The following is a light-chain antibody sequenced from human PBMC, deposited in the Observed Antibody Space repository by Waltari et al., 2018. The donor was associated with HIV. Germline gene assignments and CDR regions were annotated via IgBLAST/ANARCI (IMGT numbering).Light chain of an antibody. V-gene: IGLV3-1*01. CDR1: RLGDRY. CDR3: QAWDSSTVV. Sequence: SYELTQPPSVSVSPGQTASITCSGDRLGDRYACWYQQRPGQSPVLVIDQDTKRHSGIPGRFCGYNSGNTATLTFSGTHAMDESDFYCQAWDSSTVVFGGGTKLTVL. J-gene: IGLJ2*01. CDR2: QDT.